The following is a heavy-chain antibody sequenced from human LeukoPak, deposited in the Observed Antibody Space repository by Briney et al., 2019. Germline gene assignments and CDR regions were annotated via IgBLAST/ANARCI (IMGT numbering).Heavy chain of an antibody. J-gene: IGHJ3*02. D-gene: IGHD4-23*01. CDR1: GFTFSSYA. V-gene: IGHV3-30-3*01. Sequence: GGSLRLSCAASGFTFSSYAMHWVRQAPGKGLEWVAVISYDGSNKYYADSVKGRFTISRDNSKNTLYLQMHSLRAEDTAVYYCARDPQAVVTPGGAFDIWGQGTMVTVSS. CDR2: ISYDGSNK. CDR3: ARDPQAVVTPGGAFDI.